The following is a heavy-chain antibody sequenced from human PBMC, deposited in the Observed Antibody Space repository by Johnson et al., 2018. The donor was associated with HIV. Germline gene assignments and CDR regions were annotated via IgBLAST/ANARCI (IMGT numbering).Heavy chain of an antibody. V-gene: IGHV3-64*01. CDR2: ISSNGGST. D-gene: IGHD1-1*01. CDR1: GFTFSSYA. CDR3: ARGYTWNDVSI. J-gene: IGHJ3*02. Sequence: VQLVESGGGLVQPGGSLRLSCAASGFTFSSYAMHWVRQAPGKGLEYVSAISSNGGSTYYANSVKGRFTISRDNFKNPVYLQMNSLRTVDTAVYYCARGYTWNDVSIWGQGTMVTVSS.